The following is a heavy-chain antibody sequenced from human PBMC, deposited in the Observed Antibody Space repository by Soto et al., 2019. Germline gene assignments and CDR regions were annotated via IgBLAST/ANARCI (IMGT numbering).Heavy chain of an antibody. J-gene: IGHJ6*02. Sequence: SVKVSCKASGGTFSSYAISWVRQAPGQGLEWMGGIIPIFGTANYAQKFQGRVTITADESTSTAYMELSSLRSEDTAVYYCARDVGSREPEYGMDVWGQGTTVTVSS. CDR2: IIPIFGTA. D-gene: IGHD1-26*01. CDR3: ARDVGSREPEYGMDV. V-gene: IGHV1-69*13. CDR1: GGTFSSYA.